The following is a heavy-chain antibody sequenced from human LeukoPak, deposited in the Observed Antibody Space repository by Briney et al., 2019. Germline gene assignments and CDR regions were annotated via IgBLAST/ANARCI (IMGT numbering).Heavy chain of an antibody. CDR1: GGSISSGDYY. CDR3: SRWVATPRGYFDY. J-gene: IGHJ4*02. Sequence: SETLSLXCTVSGGSISSGDYYWGWIHQPPGKGPEWIGNIYYSGITYYNPSLKSRVTISVDTSKNQFSLNLISVTAADTAAYYCSRWVATPRGYFDYWGQGTLVTVSS. D-gene: IGHD5-12*01. V-gene: IGHV4-39*01. CDR2: IYYSGIT.